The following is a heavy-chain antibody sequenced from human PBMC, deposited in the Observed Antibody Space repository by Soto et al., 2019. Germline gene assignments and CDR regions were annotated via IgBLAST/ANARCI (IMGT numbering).Heavy chain of an antibody. CDR3: ARDKVGTAADF. CDR2: ITGSTGDT. V-gene: IGHV1-18*01. J-gene: IGHJ4*02. Sequence: ASVKFSCKASVFTFTNYGISWVRQAPGQGFEWMGWITGSTGDTNYAQKFQDRLAMTTDTSADTAYMELRSLRGDDTAVYYCARDKVGTAADFWGQGTLVTVSS. CDR1: VFTFTNYG. D-gene: IGHD2-15*01.